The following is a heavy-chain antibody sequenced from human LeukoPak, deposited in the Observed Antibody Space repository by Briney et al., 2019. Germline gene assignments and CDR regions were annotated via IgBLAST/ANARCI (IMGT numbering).Heavy chain of an antibody. D-gene: IGHD6-13*01. CDR1: GFTFSSYS. J-gene: IGHJ4*02. CDR3: ARGGKIAAEDN. CDR2: ISSSGSTI. V-gene: IGHV3-48*04. Sequence: GGSLRLSCAASGFTFSSYSMNWVRQAPGKGLEWVSYISSSGSTIYYADSVKGRFTISRDNAKNSLYLQMNSLRAEDTAVYYCARGGKIAAEDNWGQGTLVTVSS.